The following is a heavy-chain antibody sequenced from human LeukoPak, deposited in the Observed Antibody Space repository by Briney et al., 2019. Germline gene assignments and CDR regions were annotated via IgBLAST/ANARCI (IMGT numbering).Heavy chain of an antibody. V-gene: IGHV4-59*01. Sequence: FYTGSTEYNPSLRSRVTISLEMSKHQFSLDLTSVTAADTAVYYCASNTGTVFDYWGQGTLVTVSS. CDR3: ASNTGTVFDY. D-gene: IGHD7-27*01. J-gene: IGHJ4*02. CDR2: FYTGST.